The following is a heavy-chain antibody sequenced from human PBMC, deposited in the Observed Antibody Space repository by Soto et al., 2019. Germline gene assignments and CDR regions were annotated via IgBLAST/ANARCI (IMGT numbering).Heavy chain of an antibody. CDR2: INPDGTDT. CDR1: GFTFSSYA. J-gene: IGHJ4*02. CDR3: ASSICNGGSCHGDN. D-gene: IGHD2-15*01. V-gene: IGHV3-74*01. Sequence: WGSLRLSCAASGFTFSSYAMGLVRQAQGKGLVWVSRINPDGTDTTYADSVKGRFTISRDDAKNAVYLQMNSLRAEDMAVSYCASSICNGGSCHGDNWGQGTRVTSPQ.